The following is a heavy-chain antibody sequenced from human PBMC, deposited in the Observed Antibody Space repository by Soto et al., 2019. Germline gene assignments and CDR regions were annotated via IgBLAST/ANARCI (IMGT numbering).Heavy chain of an antibody. CDR2: ISAYNGNT. CDR1: GYTFTSYG. V-gene: IGHV1-18*01. J-gene: IGHJ3*02. D-gene: IGHD6-19*01. Sequence: ASVKVSCKASGYTFTSYGISWVRQAPGQGLEWMGWISAYNGNTNYAQKLQGRVTMTTDTSTSTAYMELRSLRSDETAVYYCARDRVAVAVRAAFDIWGQGTMVTFSS. CDR3: ARDRVAVAVRAAFDI.